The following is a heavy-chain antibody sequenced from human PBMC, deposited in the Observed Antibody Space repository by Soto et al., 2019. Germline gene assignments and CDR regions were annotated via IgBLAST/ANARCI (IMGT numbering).Heavy chain of an antibody. CDR1: GFTFSNYW. J-gene: IGHJ2*01. D-gene: IGHD3-16*01. Sequence: EVQLVESGGGLLQPGGSLRLSCAASGFTFSNYWMHWVRQTPGKGLVWVSRINTDGSSTNYADSVKGRFTISRDNAKNTLYLQMNSLRAEDTAVYYCAGVGEIGLGNWYFDLWGRGTLVTVSS. V-gene: IGHV3-74*01. CDR2: INTDGSST. CDR3: AGVGEIGLGNWYFDL.